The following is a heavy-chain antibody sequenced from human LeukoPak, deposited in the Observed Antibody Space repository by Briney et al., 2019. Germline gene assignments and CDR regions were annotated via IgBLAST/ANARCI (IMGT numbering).Heavy chain of an antibody. V-gene: IGHV1-8*01. CDR3: ARAQPYYDFWSGYYTPYYYYYYMGV. CDR1: GYTFTSYD. CDR2: MNPNSGNT. Sequence: ASVKVSCKASGYTFTSYDINWVRQATGQGLEWMGWMNPNSGNTGYAQKFQGRVTMTRNTSISTAYMELSSLRSEDTAVYYCARAQPYYDFWSGYYTPYYYYYYMGVWGKGTTVTVSS. D-gene: IGHD3-3*01. J-gene: IGHJ6*03.